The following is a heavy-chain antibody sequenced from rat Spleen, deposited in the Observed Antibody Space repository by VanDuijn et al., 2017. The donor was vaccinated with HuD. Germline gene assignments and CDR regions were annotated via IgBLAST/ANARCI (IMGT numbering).Heavy chain of an antibody. CDR3: ARRHYGYTDYFDY. D-gene: IGHD1-9*01. CDR2: ITYDGSRT. J-gene: IGHJ2*01. CDR1: GFNFNDYW. Sequence: EVQLVESGGGLVQPGRSLKLSCAASGFNFNDYWMGWVRQAPEKGLEWVAIITYDGSRTYHRDSVKGRFTISRDNAKSTLFLQMDSLRSEDTATYYCARRHYGYTDYFDYWGQGVMVTVSS. V-gene: IGHV5-7*01.